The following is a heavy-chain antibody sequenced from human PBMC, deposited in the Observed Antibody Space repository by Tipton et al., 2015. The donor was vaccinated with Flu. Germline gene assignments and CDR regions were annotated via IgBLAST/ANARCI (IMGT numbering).Heavy chain of an antibody. D-gene: IGHD1-26*01. Sequence: QLVQSGGGLIQPGGSRRLSCAASGFTVSSNYWSWIRQPPGKGLEWIGYIYYSGSTNYNPSLKSRVTISVDTSKNQFSLKLSSVTAADTAVYYCAREKVGATSAFDIWGQGTMVTVPS. CDR3: AREKVGATSAFDI. CDR1: GFTVSSNY. CDR2: IYYSGST. J-gene: IGHJ3*02. V-gene: IGHV4-59*02.